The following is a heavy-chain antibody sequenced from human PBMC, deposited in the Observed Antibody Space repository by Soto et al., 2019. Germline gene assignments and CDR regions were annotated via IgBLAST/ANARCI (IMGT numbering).Heavy chain of an antibody. CDR3: AKVAPFILGSPF. J-gene: IGHJ4*02. CDR2: ITGSGGVM. D-gene: IGHD2-21*01. V-gene: IGHV3-48*03. Sequence: GVSQRHSNRASGCNLIGSGVNWFRKDPGKGLEWVAYITGSGGVMFHADSVKGRFSISRDNAKNSLFLEMSDLTAGDTGVYYCAKVAPFILGSPFRGQGILVTVSS. CDR1: GCNLIGSG.